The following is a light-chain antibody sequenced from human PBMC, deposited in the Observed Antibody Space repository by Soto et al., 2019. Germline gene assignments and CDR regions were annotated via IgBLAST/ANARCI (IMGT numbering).Light chain of an antibody. J-gene: IGLJ3*02. CDR3: ETCDSNTRV. CDR1: SGHSSYI. V-gene: IGLV4-60*03. Sequence: QLVLTQSSSASASLGSSVKLTCTLSSGHSSYIIAWHQQQPGKAPRYLMKLEGSGNYNKGSGVPDRFSGSSSGADRYLSISNLQSEDEADYYCETCDSNTRVFGGGTKLTVL. CDR2: LEGSGNY.